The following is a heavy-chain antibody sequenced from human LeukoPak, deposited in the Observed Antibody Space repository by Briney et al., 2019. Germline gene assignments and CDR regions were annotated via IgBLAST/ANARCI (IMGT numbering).Heavy chain of an antibody. V-gene: IGHV4-4*07. Sequence: SETLSLTCTVSGDSIISYYWSWIRQPAGKGLEWTGRIHASGDTNYNPSLKSRVTMSVDTSKNQFSLKLSSVTAADTAVYYCARDSHYYDSSGCLDYWGQGTLVTVSS. CDR3: ARDSHYYDSSGCLDY. D-gene: IGHD3-22*01. CDR2: IHASGDT. CDR1: GDSIISYY. J-gene: IGHJ4*02.